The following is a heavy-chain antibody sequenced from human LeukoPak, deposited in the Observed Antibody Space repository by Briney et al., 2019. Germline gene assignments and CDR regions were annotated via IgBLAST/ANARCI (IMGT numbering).Heavy chain of an antibody. V-gene: IGHV7-4-1*02. Sequence: GASVKVSCKASGYTFTSYAMNRVRQAPGQGLEWMGWINTNTGNPTYAQGFTGRFVFSLDTSVSTAYLQISSLKAEDTAVYYCAREVPHYDFWSGYYTVYYYYMDVWGKGTTVTVSS. CDR2: INTNTGNP. J-gene: IGHJ6*03. D-gene: IGHD3-3*01. CDR3: AREVPHYDFWSGYYTVYYYYMDV. CDR1: GYTFTSYA.